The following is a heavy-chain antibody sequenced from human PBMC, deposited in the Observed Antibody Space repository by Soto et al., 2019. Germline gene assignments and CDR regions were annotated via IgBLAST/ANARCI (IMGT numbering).Heavy chain of an antibody. V-gene: IGHV1-46*03. D-gene: IGHD2-8*01. CDR2: INPSGGST. J-gene: IGHJ6*03. CDR1: GYTFTSYY. CDR3: ARGPVVVLMVYAIHYYYMDF. Sequence: ASVKVSCKASGYTFTSYYMHWVRQAPGQGLEGMGIINPSGGSTSYAQKFQGRVTMTRDTSTSTVYMELSSLRSEDTAVYYCARGPVVVLMVYAIHYYYMDFWGKGTTVTVSS.